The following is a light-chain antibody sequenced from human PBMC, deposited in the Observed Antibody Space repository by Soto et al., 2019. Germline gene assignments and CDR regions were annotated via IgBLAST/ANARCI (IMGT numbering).Light chain of an antibody. CDR1: QSVGNK. J-gene: IGKJ1*01. CDR3: QQYNNWWT. V-gene: IGKV3-15*01. CDR2: AAS. Sequence: EIVVTQSPATLSVSPGERSTLSCRASQSVGNKLAWYQQKPDQAPRLLIYAASTRATGIPARFSGSGSGTDFTLTISSLQSEDSAVYYCQQYNNWWTFGQGTKVDIK.